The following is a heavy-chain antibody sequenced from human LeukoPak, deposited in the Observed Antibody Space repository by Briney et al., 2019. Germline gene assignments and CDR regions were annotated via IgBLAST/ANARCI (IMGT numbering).Heavy chain of an antibody. CDR1: GGSISSYY. D-gene: IGHD3-22*01. Sequence: SETLSLTCTVSGGSISSYYWSWIRQPPGKGLEWIGYIYYSGSTNYNPSLKSRVTISLDTSKNQFSLKLSSVTAADTAVYYCASTYYYDSSGYYYFDYWGQGTLVTVSS. J-gene: IGHJ4*02. CDR3: ASTYYYDSSGYYYFDY. CDR2: IYYSGST. V-gene: IGHV4-59*01.